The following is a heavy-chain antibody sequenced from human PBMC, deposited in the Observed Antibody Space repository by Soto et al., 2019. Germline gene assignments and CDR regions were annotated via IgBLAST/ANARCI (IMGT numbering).Heavy chain of an antibody. CDR2: MYNTGST. D-gene: IGHD2-21*02. CDR1: GGSISGYY. J-gene: IGHJ6*02. V-gene: IGHV4-59*01. CDR3: ARDLWGYCGTDCYPRDV. Sequence: PSETLSLTCTVSGGSISGYYWSWIRQPPGKGLEWIGYMYNTGSTVYNPSLKSRVTISVDTSKNQFSLKLNFVTAADTAVYYCARDLWGYCGTDCYPRDVWGQGT.